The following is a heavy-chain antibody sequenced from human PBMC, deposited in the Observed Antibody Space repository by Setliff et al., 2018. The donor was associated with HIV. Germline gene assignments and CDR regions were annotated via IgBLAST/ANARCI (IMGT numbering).Heavy chain of an antibody. CDR2: MYYRGTT. Sequence: LSLTCTASGGSIVSSSYYWGWIRQPPGKGLEWIGTMYYRGTTYNNPSLKSRVTFSADTSKNQFSLNLNSVTATDTAVYYCARQGLTMNRGVPAPILYYFDYWGPGILVTVSS. D-gene: IGHD3-10*01. V-gene: IGHV4-39*01. CDR3: ARQGLTMNRGVPAPILYYFDY. CDR1: GGSIVSSSYY. J-gene: IGHJ4*02.